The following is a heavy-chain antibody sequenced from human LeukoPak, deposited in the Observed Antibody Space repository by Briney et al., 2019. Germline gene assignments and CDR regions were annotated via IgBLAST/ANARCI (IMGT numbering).Heavy chain of an antibody. J-gene: IGHJ3*02. CDR2: IYPGDSDT. CDR1: GYTFTTYW. CDR3: ARSEPRGRSFDI. V-gene: IGHV5-51*01. Sequence: GESLKISCKGSGYTFTTYWIGWVRPMPGKGLEWMGVIYPGDSDTRYSPSFQGQVTISADKSISTAYLQWTSLKASDTAMYYCARSEPRGRSFDIWGQGTMVTVSS. D-gene: IGHD1-14*01.